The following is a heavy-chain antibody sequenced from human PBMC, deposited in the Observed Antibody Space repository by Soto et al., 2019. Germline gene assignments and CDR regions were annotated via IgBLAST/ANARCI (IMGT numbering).Heavy chain of an antibody. Sequence: GGSLRLSCAASGFTFSGSAMHWVRQASGKGLEWVGRIRSKANSYATAYAASVKGRFTISRDDSKNTAYLQMNSLKTEDTAVYYCTRPYCSSTSCYSGNWGQGTLVTVSS. D-gene: IGHD2-2*01. CDR1: GFTFSGSA. CDR3: TRPYCSSTSCYSGN. CDR2: IRSKANSYAT. J-gene: IGHJ4*02. V-gene: IGHV3-73*01.